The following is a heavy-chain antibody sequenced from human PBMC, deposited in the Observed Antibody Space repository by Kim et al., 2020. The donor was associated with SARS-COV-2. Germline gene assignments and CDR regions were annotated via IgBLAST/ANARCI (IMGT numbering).Heavy chain of an antibody. Sequence: AQKFQGRVTMTRDTSTSTVYMELSSLRSEDTAVYYCAREGYSGYDDFDYWGQGTLVTVSS. CDR3: AREGYSGYDDFDY. J-gene: IGHJ4*02. D-gene: IGHD5-12*01. V-gene: IGHV1-46*01.